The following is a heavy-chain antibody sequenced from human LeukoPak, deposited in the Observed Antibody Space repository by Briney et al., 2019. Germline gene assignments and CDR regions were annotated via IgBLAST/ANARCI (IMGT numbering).Heavy chain of an antibody. J-gene: IGHJ5*02. D-gene: IGHD1-7*01. CDR2: IIPIFGTA. V-gene: IGHV1-69*13. CDR3: AKDGFWNSFDP. Sequence: SVKVSXKASGGTFSSYAISWVRQAPGQGLEWMGGIIPIFGTANYAQKFQGRVTITADESTSTAYMELSSLRSEDTAVYYCAKDGFWNSFDPWGQGTLVTVSS. CDR1: GGTFSSYA.